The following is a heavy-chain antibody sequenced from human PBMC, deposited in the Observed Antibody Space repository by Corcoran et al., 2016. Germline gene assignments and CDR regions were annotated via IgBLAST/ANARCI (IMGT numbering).Heavy chain of an antibody. CDR2: IYPAVSEN. D-gene: IGHD3-22*01. J-gene: IGHJ4*02. CDR3: VTRLYYYVSGYYFDY. Sequence: ELQLAQSGIEVKKPGESLKISCQASGFTFPNYWPGWVRPMPGKGLEWMGIIYPAVSENLYSQSLQGQVTISVDESTTTAYLQWSSLEASDTAIYYCVTRLYYYVSGYYFDYWGQGTLVTVSS. CDR1: GFTFPNYW. V-gene: IGHV5-51*01.